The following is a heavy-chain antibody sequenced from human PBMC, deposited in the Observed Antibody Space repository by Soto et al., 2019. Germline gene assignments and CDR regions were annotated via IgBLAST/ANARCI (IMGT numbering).Heavy chain of an antibody. V-gene: IGHV1-18*01. Sequence: QVQLVQSGAEVKKPGASVKVSCRASGYTFTSFGISWVRQAPGQGLEWMGWISAYNGNTHYAQKLQGRGTMTTDTSTSTAYMELRSLRSDDTAVYYCARDHGQWLATSFDYWGQGTLVTVSS. J-gene: IGHJ4*02. D-gene: IGHD6-19*01. CDR1: GYTFTSFG. CDR2: ISAYNGNT. CDR3: ARDHGQWLATSFDY.